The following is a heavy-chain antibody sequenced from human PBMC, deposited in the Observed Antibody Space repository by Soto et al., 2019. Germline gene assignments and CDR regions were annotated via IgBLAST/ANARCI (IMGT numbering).Heavy chain of an antibody. CDR3: ARVMTPRHYSIRSDAFDI. J-gene: IGHJ3*02. V-gene: IGHV1-69*12. Sequence: QVQLVQSGAEVKKPGSSVKVSCKASGGTFSSYAISWVRQAPGQGLEWMGGIIPIFGTANYAQKFQGRVTITADESTSTAYMELSSLRSEDTAVYYCARVMTPRHYSIRSDAFDIWGQGTMVTVSS. CDR2: IIPIFGTA. CDR1: GGTFSSYA. D-gene: IGHD3-10*01.